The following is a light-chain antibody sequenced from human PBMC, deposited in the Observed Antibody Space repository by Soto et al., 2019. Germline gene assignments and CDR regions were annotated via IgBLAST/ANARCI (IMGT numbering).Light chain of an antibody. CDR1: QSIGRF. Sequence: DIQMTQSPSSLSASVGDRVTITCRASQSIGRFLNWHQQKPGKAPNVLINVASTLRSGVPSRFSGRGSGTDFNLTINSXQPEDFATYFCQQSFTTPLTFGGGTKVDIK. CDR3: QQSFTTPLT. CDR2: VAS. J-gene: IGKJ4*01. V-gene: IGKV1-39*01.